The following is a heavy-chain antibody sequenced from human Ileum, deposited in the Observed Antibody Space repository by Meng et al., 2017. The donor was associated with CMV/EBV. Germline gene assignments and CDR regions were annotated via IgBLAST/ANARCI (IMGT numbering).Heavy chain of an antibody. V-gene: IGHV3-9*01. J-gene: IGHJ6*02. CDR3: AKGSRHIVVVPAASSYYYGMDV. CDR1: GFTFDDYA. D-gene: IGHD2-2*01. CDR2: ISWNSGNI. Sequence: SLKISCAASGFTFDDYAMHWVRQAPGKGLEWVSGISWNSGNIGYADSVKGRFTISRDNAKNSLYLQMNSLRAEDTALYYCAKGSRHIVVVPAASSYYYGMDVWGQGTMVTVSS.